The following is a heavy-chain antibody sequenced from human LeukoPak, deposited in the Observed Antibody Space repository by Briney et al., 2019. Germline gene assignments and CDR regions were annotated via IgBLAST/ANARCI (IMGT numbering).Heavy chain of an antibody. CDR2: ISDSGST. V-gene: IGHV4-59*01. J-gene: IGHJ4*02. CDR3: ARKISYISVFDY. CDR1: GGSISSYY. Sequence: SETLSLTSTASGGSISSYYWSWIRQPPGQGLEWIGYISDSGSTNYNPFLKSRVTISGDTPGNQVSLKLSSVTAADTAVYYRARKISYISVFDYWGQGTLVTVSS. D-gene: IGHD2-15*01.